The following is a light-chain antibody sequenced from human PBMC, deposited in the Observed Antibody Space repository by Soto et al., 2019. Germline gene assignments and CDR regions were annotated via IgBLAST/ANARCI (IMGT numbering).Light chain of an antibody. Sequence: EIVLTQFPGTLSLSPGERATLSCRPSQSLSSSYVVWYQQKPGQAPRLLIYAASRRATGIPDRFSGSGSATEYTLTISRLEPGDSAVYYCQQQGTFGQGTKLEIK. J-gene: IGKJ2*01. CDR2: AAS. CDR1: QSLSSSY. CDR3: QQQGT. V-gene: IGKV3-20*01.